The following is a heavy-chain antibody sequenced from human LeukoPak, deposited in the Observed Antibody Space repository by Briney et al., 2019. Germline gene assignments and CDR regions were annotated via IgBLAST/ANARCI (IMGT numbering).Heavy chain of an antibody. CDR3: AELGITMIGGV. Sequence: GGSLRLSCAASGFTFSAYAMIWVRQAPGKGLEWVSYISSSGSTIYYADSVKGRFTISRDNAKNSLYLQMNSLRAEDTAVYYCAELGITMIGGVWGKGTTVTISS. J-gene: IGHJ6*04. V-gene: IGHV3-48*03. CDR1: GFTFSAYA. D-gene: IGHD3-10*02. CDR2: ISSSGSTI.